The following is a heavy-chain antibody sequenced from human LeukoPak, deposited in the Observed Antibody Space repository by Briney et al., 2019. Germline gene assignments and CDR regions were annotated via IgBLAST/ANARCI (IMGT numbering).Heavy chain of an antibody. CDR2: INWNGGST. V-gene: IGHV3-20*04. Sequence: PGGSLRLSCAASGFTFDDYGMSWVRQAPGKGLEWVSGINWNGGSTGYADSVKGRFTISRDNAKNSLYLQMNSLRAEDTAVYYCAKSTEGRGNYYYYMDVWGKGTTVTVSS. CDR3: AKSTEGRGNYYYYMDV. CDR1: GFTFDDYG. D-gene: IGHD1-1*01. J-gene: IGHJ6*03.